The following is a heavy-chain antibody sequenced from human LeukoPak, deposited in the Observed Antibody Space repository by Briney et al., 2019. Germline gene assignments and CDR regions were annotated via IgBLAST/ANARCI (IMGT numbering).Heavy chain of an antibody. Sequence: SETLSLTCTVSGGSISSYYWSWIRQPPGKGLEWIGYIYYSGSTNYNPSLKSRVTISVDTSKNQFSLKLSSVTAADTAVYYCAGDPGEGYMDVWGKGTTVTVSS. V-gene: IGHV4-59*01. D-gene: IGHD3-10*01. CDR2: IYYSGST. J-gene: IGHJ6*03. CDR3: AGDPGEGYMDV. CDR1: GGSISSYY.